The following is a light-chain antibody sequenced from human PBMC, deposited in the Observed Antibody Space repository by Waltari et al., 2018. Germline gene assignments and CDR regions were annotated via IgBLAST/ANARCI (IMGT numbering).Light chain of an antibody. J-gene: IGKJ4*01. V-gene: IGKV1-5*03. Sequence: DIQITQSPSTLSASVGDRVTITCRASQSISNWLAWYQHKPGRAPKLLIYKASTLERGVPSTFSGSGSGTEFTLIISSLQPDDFATYYCQQYNSYPRSFGGGTRVEIK. CDR3: QQYNSYPRS. CDR1: QSISNW. CDR2: KAS.